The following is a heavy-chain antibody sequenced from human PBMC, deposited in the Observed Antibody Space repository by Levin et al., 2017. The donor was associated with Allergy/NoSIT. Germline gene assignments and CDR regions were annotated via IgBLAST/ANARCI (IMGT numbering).Heavy chain of an antibody. CDR2: IYYSGST. Sequence: SCTVSGGSISSSSYYWGWIRQPPGKGLEWIGSIYYSGSTYYNPSLKSRVTISVDTSKNQFSLKLSSVTAADTAVYYCARLAAAATGSNWFDPWGQGTLVTVSS. V-gene: IGHV4-39*01. CDR3: ARLAAAATGSNWFDP. J-gene: IGHJ5*02. CDR1: GGSISSSSYY. D-gene: IGHD6-13*01.